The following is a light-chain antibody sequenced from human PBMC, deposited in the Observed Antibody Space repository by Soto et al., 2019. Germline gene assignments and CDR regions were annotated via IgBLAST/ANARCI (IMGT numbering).Light chain of an antibody. V-gene: IGKV3-15*01. Sequence: EIVMTQSPATLSVSPGERATLSCRASQSVSSNLAWYQHKPGQAPRLLIYAISTRATGIPARFSGSGCGAEVTLTIRSLQSEDFAVYFCQQFYGWPYTFGQGTRREIK. CDR3: QQFYGWPYT. CDR1: QSVSSN. CDR2: AIS. J-gene: IGKJ2*01.